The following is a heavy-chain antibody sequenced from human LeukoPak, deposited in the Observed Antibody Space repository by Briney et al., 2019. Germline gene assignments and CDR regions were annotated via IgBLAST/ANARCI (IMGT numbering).Heavy chain of an antibody. V-gene: IGHV3-23*01. CDR3: AKDSSTKSGDYDYFDN. CDR2: ISGSGGST. D-gene: IGHD2-2*01. CDR1: GFTFSSYA. Sequence: GGSLRLSCAASGFTFSSYAMSWVRQALGKGLEWVSAISGSGGSTYYADSVKGRFTISRDNSKNTLYLQMNSLRAEDTAVYYCAKDSSTKSGDYDYFDNWGQGTLVTVSS. J-gene: IGHJ4*02.